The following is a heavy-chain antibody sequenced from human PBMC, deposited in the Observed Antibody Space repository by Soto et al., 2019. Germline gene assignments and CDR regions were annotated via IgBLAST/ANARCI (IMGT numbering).Heavy chain of an antibody. CDR3: ARDPYSGNDLDRDWLDP. D-gene: IGHD5-12*01. J-gene: IGHJ5*02. Sequence: PSETLSLTCAVSGYSISSGYYWGWIRQPPGKGLEWIGSIYHSGSTYYNPSLKSRVTISVDTSKNQFSLKLSSVTAADTAVYYCARDPYSGNDLDRDWLDPWGQGNLVTVSS. CDR1: GYSISSGYY. V-gene: IGHV4-38-2*02. CDR2: IYHSGST.